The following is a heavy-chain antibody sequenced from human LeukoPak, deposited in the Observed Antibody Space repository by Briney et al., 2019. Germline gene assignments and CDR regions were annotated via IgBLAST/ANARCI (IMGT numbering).Heavy chain of an antibody. D-gene: IGHD3-22*01. CDR2: INPNSGDT. CDR3: ARYYDSSGYYYFDY. J-gene: IGHJ4*02. V-gene: IGHV1-2*02. Sequence: ASVKVSCKASGYTFTSYYMHWVRQAPGQGLEWMGWINPNSGDTIYAQKFQGRVTMTRDTSISTAYMELSRLRSDDTAVYYCARYYDSSGYYYFDYWGQGTLVTVSS. CDR1: GYTFTSYY.